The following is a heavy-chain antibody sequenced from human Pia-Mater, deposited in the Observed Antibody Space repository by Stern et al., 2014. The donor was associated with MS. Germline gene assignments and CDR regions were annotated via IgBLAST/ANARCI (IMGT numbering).Heavy chain of an antibody. V-gene: IGHV3-23*04. Sequence: EVQLVQSGGGLVQPGGFLRLSCAASGFTFSDYAMTWVRQAPGKGLEWVSSISGSGGNTFYADSVKGRFTISRDSSKSPLMFQMGSLRVEDTARYYCAKGRTVTGTGYGVDVWGQGPTFTVSS. J-gene: IGHJ6*02. D-gene: IGHD6-19*01. CDR2: ISGSGGNT. CDR3: AKGRTVTGTGYGVDV. CDR1: GFTFSDYA.